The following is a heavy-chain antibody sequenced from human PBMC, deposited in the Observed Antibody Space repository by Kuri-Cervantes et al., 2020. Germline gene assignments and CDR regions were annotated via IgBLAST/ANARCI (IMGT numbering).Heavy chain of an antibody. CDR2: ISAYNGNT. Sequence: ASVKVSCKASGYTFTSYGISWVRQAPGQGLEWMGWISAYNGNTNYAQKLQGRVTMTTDTSTSTAYMELSSLRSEDTAVYYCARGGRDGYNLAGFWPYSDIWGQGTMVTVSS. J-gene: IGHJ3*02. CDR1: GYTFTSYG. V-gene: IGHV1-18*01. CDR3: ARGGRDGYNLAGFWPYSDI. D-gene: IGHD5-24*01.